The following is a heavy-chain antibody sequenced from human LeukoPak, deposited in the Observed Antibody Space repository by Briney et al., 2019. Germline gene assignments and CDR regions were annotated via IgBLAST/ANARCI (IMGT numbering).Heavy chain of an antibody. J-gene: IGHJ6*03. CDR2: ISAYNGNT. V-gene: IGHV1-18*01. CDR3: ARLGYCRDTNCYSDYYFMDV. Sequence: ASVKVSCKASGYTFTSYGISWARQAPGQGLEWMGWISAYNGNTNYAQKLQGRVTMTTDTSTSTAYMELRSLRSGDTAVYYCARLGYCRDTNCYSDYYFMDVWGEGTTVTVSS. D-gene: IGHD2-2*02. CDR1: GYTFTSYG.